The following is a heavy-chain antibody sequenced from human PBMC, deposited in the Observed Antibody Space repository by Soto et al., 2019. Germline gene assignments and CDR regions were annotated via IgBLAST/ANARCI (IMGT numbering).Heavy chain of an antibody. J-gene: IGHJ6*03. Sequence: QVQLQQWGAGLLKPSETLALTCAVYGGSFSGYYWSWIRQPPGKGLEWIGEITWVGEVNQSGAINSSPSLTSRVAISVDASKNQSSLKLTSVTAADTAIYYFARGSGYSTGWGNYFHYMDVWGKGTTVTVSS. V-gene: IGHV4-34*04. CDR2: ITWVGEVNQSGAI. D-gene: IGHD6-19*01. CDR3: ARGSGYSTGWGNYFHYMDV. CDR1: GGSFSGYY.